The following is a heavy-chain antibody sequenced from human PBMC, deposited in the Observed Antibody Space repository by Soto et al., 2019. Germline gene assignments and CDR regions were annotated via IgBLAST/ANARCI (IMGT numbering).Heavy chain of an antibody. Sequence: ESGGGLVQPGGSLRLACAASGFNFGSYWMNWVRQAPGKGLEWVVNIKEDGREMYYVDSVKGRFTVSRDNAKNSLYLQMDRLRAEDTALYYCARGTPTPGVDYWGQGNLVTVSS. J-gene: IGHJ4*02. V-gene: IGHV3-7*03. CDR2: IKEDGREM. CDR3: ARGTPTPGVDY. CDR1: GFNFGSYW. D-gene: IGHD7-27*01.